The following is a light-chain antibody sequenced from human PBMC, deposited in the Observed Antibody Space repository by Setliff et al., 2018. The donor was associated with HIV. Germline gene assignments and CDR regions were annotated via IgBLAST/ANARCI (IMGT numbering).Light chain of an antibody. Sequence: QSALAQPRSVSGSPGQSVTISCTGTTSDVGGYDFVSWYQHHPGKAPKLMIYDVIKRPSGVPDRFSGSKSGDTASLTISGLQAEDEADYCCCSYAGSHTFVFGTGTKVTVL. J-gene: IGLJ1*01. CDR3: CSYAGSHTFV. CDR1: TSDVGGYDF. CDR2: DVI. V-gene: IGLV2-11*01.